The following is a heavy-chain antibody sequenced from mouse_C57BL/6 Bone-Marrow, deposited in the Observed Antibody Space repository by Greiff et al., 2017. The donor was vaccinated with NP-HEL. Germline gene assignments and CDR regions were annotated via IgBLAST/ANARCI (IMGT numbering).Heavy chain of an antibody. V-gene: IGHV5-9-1*02. CDR3: TRIYYGILFDY. CDR1: GFTFSSYA. Sequence: EVQGVESGEGLVKPGGSLKLSCAASGFTFSSYAMSWVRQTPEKRLEWVAYISSGGDYIYYADPVKGRFTISRDNARNTLYLQMSSLKSEDTAMYYCTRIYYGILFDYWGQGTTLTVSS. J-gene: IGHJ2*01. CDR2: ISSGGDYI. D-gene: IGHD2-1*01.